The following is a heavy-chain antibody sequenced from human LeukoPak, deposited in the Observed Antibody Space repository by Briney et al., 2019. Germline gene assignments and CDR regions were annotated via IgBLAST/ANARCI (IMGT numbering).Heavy chain of an antibody. CDR2: ISPNSGDT. CDR3: ARDGGLDY. D-gene: IGHD2-15*01. V-gene: IGHV1-2*02. CDR1: GYTFTDYY. J-gene: IGHJ4*02. Sequence: ASVKVSCKASGYTFTDYYMHWVRQAPGQGLEWIRWISPNSGDTNYAQKFQGRVTMTRDTSITTAYMELSRLRSDDTAVYYCARDGGLDYWGQGTPVTVSS.